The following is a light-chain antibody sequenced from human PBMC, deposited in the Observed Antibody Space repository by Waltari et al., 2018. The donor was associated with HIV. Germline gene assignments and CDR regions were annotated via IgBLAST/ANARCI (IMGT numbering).Light chain of an antibody. Sequence: QSVLTQPPSVSGAPGQRVTISCTGSSSNIGANYDVHWYQKFPGTAPKLLLSCNNVRPAVVPYLCSGSRSGTLASLAITGLQAEDEADYDCQSYDSSLSGSVVFGGGTKLTVL. J-gene: IGLJ2*01. CDR3: QSYDSSLSGSVV. V-gene: IGLV1-40*01. CDR1: SSNIGANYD. CDR2: CNN.